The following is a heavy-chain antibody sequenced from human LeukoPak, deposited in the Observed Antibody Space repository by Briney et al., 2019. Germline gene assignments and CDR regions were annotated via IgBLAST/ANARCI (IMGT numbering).Heavy chain of an antibody. V-gene: IGHV3-7*01. CDR3: ARDSTDYDFWSGYGYFDY. Sequence: PGGSLRLSCAASGFTFSSYWMSWVRQAPGKGLEWVANIKQDGSEKYYVDSVKGRFTISRDNAKNSLYLQMNSLRAEDTAVYYCARDSTDYDFWSGYGYFDYWGQGTLVTVSS. J-gene: IGHJ4*02. CDR2: IKQDGSEK. CDR1: GFTFSSYW. D-gene: IGHD3-3*01.